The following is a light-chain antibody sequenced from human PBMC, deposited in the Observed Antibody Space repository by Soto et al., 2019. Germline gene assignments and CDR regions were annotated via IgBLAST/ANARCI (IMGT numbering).Light chain of an antibody. CDR3: QQGYSPLLT. J-gene: IGKJ4*01. CDR1: QSISTS. V-gene: IGKV1-39*01. CDR2: TTS. Sequence: DIQMTQSPSSLSASVGDSVTITCRASQSISTSLHWLQLRPGKGPRLLIYTTSTLQSGVPSRFSGSGSGTDFTLTITNVQPEDSAVYYCQQGYSPLLTFGGGTRLEI.